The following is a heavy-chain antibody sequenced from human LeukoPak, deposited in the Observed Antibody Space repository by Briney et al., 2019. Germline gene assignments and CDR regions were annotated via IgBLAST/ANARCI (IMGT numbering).Heavy chain of an antibody. J-gene: IGHJ4*02. V-gene: IGHV1-69*04. CDR3: AVPAAGSYYFDY. D-gene: IGHD2-2*01. CDR1: GGTFSSYA. CDR2: IIPILGIA. Sequence: ASVKVSCTASGGTFSSYAISWVRQAPGQGLEWMGRIIPILGIANYAQKFQGRVTITADKSTSTAYMELSSLRSEDTAVYYCAVPAAGSYYFDYWGQGTLVTVSS.